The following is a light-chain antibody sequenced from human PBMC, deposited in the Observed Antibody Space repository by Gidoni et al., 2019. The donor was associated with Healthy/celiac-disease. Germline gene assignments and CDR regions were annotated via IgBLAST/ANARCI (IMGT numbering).Light chain of an antibody. V-gene: IGKV4-1*01. Sequence: DIVMTQAPDSLAVYLGERATINCKSSQSVLYSSNNKNYLAWYQQKPGQPTKLLIYWASTRESGVTDRFSGSGSGTDFTLTIRSLKAEDVAVYYCQQYYSTPRTFGQGTKVEIK. J-gene: IGKJ1*01. CDR3: QQYYSTPRT. CDR2: WAS. CDR1: QSVLYSSNNKNY.